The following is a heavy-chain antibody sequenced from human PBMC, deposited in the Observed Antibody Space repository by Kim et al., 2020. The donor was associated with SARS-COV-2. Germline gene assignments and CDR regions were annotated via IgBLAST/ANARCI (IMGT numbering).Heavy chain of an antibody. V-gene: IGHV3-73*01. CDR1: GFTFSGSA. CDR2: IRSKANSYAT. Sequence: GGSLRLSCAASGFTFSGSAMHWVRQASGKGLEWVGRIRSKANSYATAYAASVKGRFTISRDDSKNTAYLQMNSLKTEDTAVYYCTTLPAAPSSVLQAKGSMDVWGQGTTVTVSS. CDR3: TTLPAAPSSVLQAKGSMDV. D-gene: IGHD2-2*01. J-gene: IGHJ6*02.